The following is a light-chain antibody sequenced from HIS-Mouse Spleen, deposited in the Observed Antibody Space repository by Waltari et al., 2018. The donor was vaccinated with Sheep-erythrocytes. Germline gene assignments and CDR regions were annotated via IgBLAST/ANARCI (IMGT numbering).Light chain of an antibody. CDR1: HIGRKI. V-gene: IGLV3-21*02. J-gene: IGLJ3*02. CDR3: QVWDSSSDLGV. CDR2: DDS. Sequence: SYVLTQPPSVSVAPGQTARVTCGGNHIGRKIVHWYQQKPGQAPVLVVYDDSDRPSGIPERFSGSNSGNTATLTISRVEAGDEADYYCQVWDSSSDLGVFGGGTKLTVL.